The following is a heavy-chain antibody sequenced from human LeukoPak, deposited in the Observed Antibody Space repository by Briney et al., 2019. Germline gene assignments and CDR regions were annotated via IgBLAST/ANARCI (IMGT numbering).Heavy chain of an antibody. CDR3: AKAGSVCYYFFDS. D-gene: IGHD6-19*01. Sequence: GGSLRLSCAASGFTFSSYAISWVRQAPGKGLEWVSGISGSGGSTYYADSVKGRFTISRDNSKKTLYLQMSSLRAEDAAVYYCAKAGSVCYYFFDSWGQGTVVTVSS. J-gene: IGHJ4*02. V-gene: IGHV3-23*01. CDR1: GFTFSSYA. CDR2: ISGSGGST.